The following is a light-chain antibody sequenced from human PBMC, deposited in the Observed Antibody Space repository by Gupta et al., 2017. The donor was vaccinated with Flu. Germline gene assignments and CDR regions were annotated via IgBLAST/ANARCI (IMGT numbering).Light chain of an antibody. V-gene: IGKV4-1*01. Sequence: SLGERATINCKSSQSVFYSSNNKNYLAWYQQKPGQPPKLLIYWASSRESGAPDRFSGSGSGTDFTLTISGLQAEDVAVYYCQQYYSTPFTFGQGTRLEIK. CDR1: QSVFYSSNNKNY. CDR2: WAS. CDR3: QQYYSTPFT. J-gene: IGKJ2*01.